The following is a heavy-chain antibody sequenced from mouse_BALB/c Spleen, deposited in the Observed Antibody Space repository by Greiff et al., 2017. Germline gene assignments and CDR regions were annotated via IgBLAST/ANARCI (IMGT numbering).Heavy chain of an antibody. V-gene: IGHV5-6-5*01. CDR2: ISSGGST. Sequence: EVQLVESGGGLVKPGGSLKLSCAASGFTFSSYAMSWVRQTPEKRLEWVASISSGGSTYYPDSVKGRFTISRDNARNILYLQMSSLRSEDTAMYYCARDYYGNSNYWGQGTSVTVSS. CDR3: ARDYYGNSNY. D-gene: IGHD2-1*01. J-gene: IGHJ4*01. CDR1: GFTFSSYA.